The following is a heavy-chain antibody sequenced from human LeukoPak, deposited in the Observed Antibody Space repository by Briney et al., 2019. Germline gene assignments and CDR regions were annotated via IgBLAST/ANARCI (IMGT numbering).Heavy chain of an antibody. CDR2: INHSGST. CDR1: GGSFSGYY. J-gene: IGHJ4*02. Sequence: PSETLSLTCAVYGGSFSGYYWSWIRQPPGKGLEWIGEINHSGSTNYNPSLKSRVTISVDTSKNQFSLKLSSVTAADTAVYYCARVLKGRAPFDYWGQGTLVTVSS. V-gene: IGHV4-34*01. CDR3: ARVLKGRAPFDY.